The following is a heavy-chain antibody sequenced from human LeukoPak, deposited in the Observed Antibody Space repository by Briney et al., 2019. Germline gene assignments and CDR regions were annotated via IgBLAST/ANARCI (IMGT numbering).Heavy chain of an antibody. CDR3: ARGDYGGNPDAFDI. CDR1: GFSLTNYA. CDR2: IMGSGGST. J-gene: IGHJ3*02. D-gene: IGHD4-23*01. V-gene: IGHV3-23*01. Sequence: GGSLRLSCAASGFSLTNYAVSWVRQAPGKGLEWVSVIMGSGGSTNYADSVRGRFTISRDNSKTTLYPQMAGLRAEDTAVYYCARGDYGGNPDAFDIWGPGTMVTVSS.